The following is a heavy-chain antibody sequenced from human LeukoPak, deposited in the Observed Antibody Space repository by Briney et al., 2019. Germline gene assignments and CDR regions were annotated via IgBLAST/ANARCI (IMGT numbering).Heavy chain of an antibody. Sequence: PSETLSLTCTVSGGSISSYYWSWIRQPAGKGLEWIGRIYTSGSTNYNPSLKSRVTISVDKSKNQFSLKLSSVTAADTAVYYCARGRCSGGSCYTTRRDWLDPWGQGTLVTVSS. J-gene: IGHJ5*02. V-gene: IGHV4-4*07. CDR1: GGSISSYY. D-gene: IGHD2-15*01. CDR2: IYTSGST. CDR3: ARGRCSGGSCYTTRRDWLDP.